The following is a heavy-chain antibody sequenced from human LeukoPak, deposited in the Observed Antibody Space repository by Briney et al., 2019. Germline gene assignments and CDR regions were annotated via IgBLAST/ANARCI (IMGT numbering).Heavy chain of an antibody. D-gene: IGHD1-26*01. CDR1: GFTFDDYA. J-gene: IGHJ4*02. V-gene: IGHV3-66*02. CDR3: ARDFYGGRYGVDY. Sequence: GGSLRLSCAPSGFTFDDYAMHWARQAPGRGLEWVSSIYSGGRTYCSDSVKGRFTISRDNSKNTLYLQMDSLRPEDTAVYYCARDFYGGRYGVDYWGQGTLVTVSS. CDR2: IYSGGRT.